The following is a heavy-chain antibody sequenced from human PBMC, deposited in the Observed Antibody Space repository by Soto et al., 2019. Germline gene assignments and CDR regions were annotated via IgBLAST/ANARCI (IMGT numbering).Heavy chain of an antibody. CDR1: GDIFSRST. J-gene: IGHJ4*02. D-gene: IGHD3-10*01. Sequence: QLVQSGTEVTKPGSSVTVSCTASGDIFSRSTLSWVRQAPGQRLEWMGRIIPMLGMSNSALKFQGRLTISADTSTNKVYMHLNSLRSDDTAVYYCATSYGSGSAHFDSWGQGTLVTVSS. CDR2: IIPMLGMS. CDR3: ATSYGSGSAHFDS. V-gene: IGHV1-69*02.